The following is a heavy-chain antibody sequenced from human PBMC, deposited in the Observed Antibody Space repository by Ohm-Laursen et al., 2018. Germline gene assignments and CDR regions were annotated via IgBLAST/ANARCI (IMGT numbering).Heavy chain of an antibody. V-gene: IGHV3-23*01. Sequence: SLRLSCAASGFTFSSYEMSWVRQAPGKGMEWVSAITGDGRNTYHADSVKGRFTISRDNSRNTLYMQMNIMRAEDTAMYYCAKAPIAICTGARCYPFDSWGQGTLVTVSS. CDR3: AKAPIAICTGARCYPFDS. D-gene: IGHD2-8*02. CDR2: ITGDGRNT. CDR1: GFTFSSYE. J-gene: IGHJ4*02.